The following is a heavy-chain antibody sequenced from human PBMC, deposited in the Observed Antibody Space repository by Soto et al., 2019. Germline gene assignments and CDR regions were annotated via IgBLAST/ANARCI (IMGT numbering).Heavy chain of an antibody. J-gene: IGHJ3*02. D-gene: IGHD2-15*01. CDR3: ATDRPLYCSGGSCYGDDAFDI. V-gene: IGHV1-24*01. CDR1: GYTLTELS. Sequence: VASVKVSCKVSGYTLTELSMHWVRQAPGKGLEWMGGFDPEDGETIYAQKFQGRVTMTEDTSTDTAYMELSSLRSEDTAVYYCATDRPLYCSGGSCYGDDAFDIWGQGTMVTVSS. CDR2: FDPEDGET.